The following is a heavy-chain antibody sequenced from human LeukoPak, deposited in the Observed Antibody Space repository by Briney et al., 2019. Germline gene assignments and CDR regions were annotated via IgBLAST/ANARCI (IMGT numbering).Heavy chain of an antibody. V-gene: IGHV3-21*01. J-gene: IGHJ6*02. CDR2: ISTRSSYK. D-gene: IGHD2-15*01. CDR3: ARPLRPLGYFYGMDV. Sequence: PGGSLRLSCSASGLKWVRQAPGKGLEWVSSISTRSSYKYYADPVKGRFTISRDNANNSLYLQMDNLRAEDTAVYFCARPLRPLGYFYGMDVWGPGTTVIVSS. CDR1: GL.